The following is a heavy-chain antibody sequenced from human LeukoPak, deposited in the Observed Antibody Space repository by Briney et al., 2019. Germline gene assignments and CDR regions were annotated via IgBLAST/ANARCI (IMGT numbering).Heavy chain of an antibody. CDR2: ISWNSGSI. J-gene: IGHJ4*02. D-gene: IGHD6-13*01. CDR1: GFTFDDYA. V-gene: IGHV3-9*01. CDR3: AKDARRYSSSWYGFDY. Sequence: LRLSCAASGFTFDDYAMHWVRQAPGKGLEWVSGISWNSGSIGYADSVKGRFTISRDNAKNSLYLQMNSLRAEDTALYYCAKDARRYSSSWYGFDYWGQGTLVAVSS.